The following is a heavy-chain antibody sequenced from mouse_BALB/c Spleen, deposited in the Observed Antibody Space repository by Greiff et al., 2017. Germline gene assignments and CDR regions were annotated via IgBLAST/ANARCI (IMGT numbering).Heavy chain of an antibody. CDR2: IYWDDDK. V-gene: IGHV8-12*01. CDR1: GFSLSTSGMG. J-gene: IGHJ1*01. CDR3: ARRGAYNGNYVLYWYFDV. D-gene: IGHD2-1*01. Sequence: QVTLKESGPGILQPSQTLSLTCSFSGFSLSTSGMGVSWIRQPSGKGLEWLAHIYWDDDKRYNPSLKSRLTISKDTSRNQVFLKITSVDTADTATYYCARRGAYNGNYVLYWYFDVWGAGTTVTVSS.